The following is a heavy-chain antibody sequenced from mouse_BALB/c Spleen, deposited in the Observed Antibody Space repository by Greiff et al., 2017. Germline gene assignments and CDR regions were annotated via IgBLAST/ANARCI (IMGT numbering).Heavy chain of an antibody. CDR2: ISSGGGST. Sequence: EVMLVESGGGLVKPGGSLKLSCAASGFAFSSYDMSWVRQTPEKRLEWVAYISSGGGSTYYPDTVKGRFTISRDNAKNTLYLQMSSLKSEDTAMYYCARQRGKDSYWYFDVWGAGTTVTVSS. J-gene: IGHJ1*01. D-gene: IGHD2-1*01. CDR1: GFAFSSYD. V-gene: IGHV5-12-1*01. CDR3: ARQRGKDSYWYFDV.